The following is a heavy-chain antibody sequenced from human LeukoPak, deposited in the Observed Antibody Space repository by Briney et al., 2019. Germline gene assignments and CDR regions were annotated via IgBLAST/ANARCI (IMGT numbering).Heavy chain of an antibody. Sequence: PGGSLRLSCAASGFTFSSYGMHWVRQAPGKGLEWVAVIWYDGSNKYYADSVKGRFTISRDNSKNTLYLQMNSLRAEDTAVYYCASRPIAAAGPLTGYWGQGTLVTVSS. CDR1: GFTFSSYG. V-gene: IGHV3-33*01. D-gene: IGHD6-13*01. CDR2: IWYDGSNK. CDR3: ASRPIAAAGPLTGY. J-gene: IGHJ4*02.